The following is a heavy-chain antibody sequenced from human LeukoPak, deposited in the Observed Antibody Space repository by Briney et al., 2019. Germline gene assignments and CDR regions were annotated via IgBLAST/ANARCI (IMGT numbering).Heavy chain of an antibody. J-gene: IGHJ4*02. CDR2: TYYSGST. Sequence: SETLSLTCTVSGGSISSYYWSWIRQPPGKGLEWIGYTYYSGSTNYNPSLKSRVTMSVDTSKNQFSLKLSSVTAADTAVYYCARAVGYSYGYGSFDYWGQGTLVTVSS. CDR3: ARAVGYSYGYGSFDY. CDR1: GGSISSYY. D-gene: IGHD5-18*01. V-gene: IGHV4-59*12.